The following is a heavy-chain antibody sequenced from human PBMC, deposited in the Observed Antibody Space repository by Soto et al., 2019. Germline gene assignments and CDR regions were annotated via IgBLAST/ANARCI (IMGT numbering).Heavy chain of an antibody. D-gene: IGHD6-19*01. Sequence: SETLSLTCAVSGYSISSGYYCGWIRQPPGKGLEWIGSIYHSGNTYYNPSPKSRVTISVDTSKNHFSLKLSSVTAADTAVYYCARARIVVAGTIVDYWGQGTMVTVSS. CDR1: GYSISSGYY. CDR2: IYHSGNT. J-gene: IGHJ4*02. V-gene: IGHV4-38-2*01. CDR3: ARARIVVAGTIVDY.